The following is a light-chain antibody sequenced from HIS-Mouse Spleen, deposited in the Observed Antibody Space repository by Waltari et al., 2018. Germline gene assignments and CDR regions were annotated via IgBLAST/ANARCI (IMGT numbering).Light chain of an antibody. V-gene: IGLV3-1*01. CDR2: QDS. CDR1: TLGDKY. J-gene: IGLJ2*01. CDR3: QAWDSSTAV. Sequence: SYELTQPPSVSVSPGPTASITCSGATLGDKYACWYQQKPGQSPVLVIYQDSKRPSGIPERFSGSNSGNTATLTISGTQAMDEADYYCQAWDSSTAVFGGGTKLTVL.